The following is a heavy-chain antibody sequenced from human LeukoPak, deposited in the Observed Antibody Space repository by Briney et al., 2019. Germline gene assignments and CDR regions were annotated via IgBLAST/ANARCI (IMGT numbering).Heavy chain of an antibody. CDR2: IKQDGSEK. CDR3: ARDFWSGYFHKVEGLNWFDP. J-gene: IGHJ5*02. V-gene: IGHV3-7*01. Sequence: PGGSLRLSXAASGFTFSSYWMSWVRPAPGKGLEWVANIKQDGSEKYYVDSVKGRFTISRGNATNPLYLQMNSLRAEDTAVYYCARDFWSGYFHKVEGLNWFDPWGQGTLVTVSS. CDR1: GFTFSSYW. D-gene: IGHD3-3*01.